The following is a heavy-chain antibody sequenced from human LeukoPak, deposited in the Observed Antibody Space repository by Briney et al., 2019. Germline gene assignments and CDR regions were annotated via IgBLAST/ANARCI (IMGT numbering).Heavy chain of an antibody. D-gene: IGHD3-3*01. CDR3: AKGAREAFYDFWSGSSHFDY. V-gene: IGHV3-23*01. Sequence: PGGSLRLSCAASGFTFSSYAMSWVRQAPGKGLEWVSAISGRGGSTYFADSVKGRFTVSRDNSKNTLYLQMNSLRAEDTALYYCAKGAREAFYDFWSGSSHFDYWGQGILVTVSS. CDR2: ISGRGGST. CDR1: GFTFSSYA. J-gene: IGHJ4*02.